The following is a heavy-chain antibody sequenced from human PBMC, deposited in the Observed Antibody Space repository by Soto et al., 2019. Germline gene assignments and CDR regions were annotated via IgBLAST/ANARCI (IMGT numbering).Heavy chain of an antibody. CDR2: IWYDGSNK. Sequence: QVQLVESGGGVVQPGRSLRLSCAASGFTFSSYGMHWVRQAPGKGLEWVAVIWYDGSNKYYADSVKGRFTISRDNSKNTLYLQMNSLRAEDTAVYYCARDSGAVAGTWDPFDYWGQGTLVTVSS. D-gene: IGHD6-19*01. CDR1: GFTFSSYG. CDR3: ARDSGAVAGTWDPFDY. J-gene: IGHJ4*02. V-gene: IGHV3-33*01.